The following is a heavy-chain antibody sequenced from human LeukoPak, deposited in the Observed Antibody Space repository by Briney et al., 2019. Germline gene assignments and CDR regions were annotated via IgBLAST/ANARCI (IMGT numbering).Heavy chain of an antibody. J-gene: IGHJ4*02. V-gene: IGHV3-30-3*01. Sequence: GGSLRLSCAASGFTFSRFPMHWVRQAPGKGLEWVALISSDGGDKKYADSVKGRFTMSRDNSKNTLYLQIHSLRVEDTAVYYCARDYPADHWGQGTLVTVSS. CDR2: ISSDGGDK. CDR3: ARDYPADH. CDR1: GFTFSRFP.